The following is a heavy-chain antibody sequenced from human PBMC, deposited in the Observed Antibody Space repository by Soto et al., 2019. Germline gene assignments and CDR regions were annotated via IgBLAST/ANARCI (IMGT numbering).Heavy chain of an antibody. Sequence: LRLSCAASGCTFSSYAMHWVRQAPGEGLEYVSAISSNGGSTYYANSVKGRFTISRDNSKNTLYLQMGSLRAEDMAVYYCARDQGDYDFWSRYHLEYFHHWGQGTLVTVSS. D-gene: IGHD3-3*01. CDR1: GCTFSSYA. CDR3: ARDQGDYDFWSRYHLEYFHH. CDR2: ISSNGGST. J-gene: IGHJ1*01. V-gene: IGHV3-64*01.